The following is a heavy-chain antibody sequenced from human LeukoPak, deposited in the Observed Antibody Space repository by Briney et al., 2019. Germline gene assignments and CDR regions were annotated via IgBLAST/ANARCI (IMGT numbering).Heavy chain of an antibody. V-gene: IGHV4-59*08. D-gene: IGHD4-17*01. Sequence: PSETLSLTCTISGGSISSYYWSWIRQPPGKGLEWIGYIYYSGSTNYNPSLKSRVTISVDTSKNQFSLKLSSVTAADTAVYYCARHDAHGDYAMSDYWGQGTLVTVSS. CDR2: IYYSGST. CDR1: GGSISSYY. J-gene: IGHJ4*02. CDR3: ARHDAHGDYAMSDY.